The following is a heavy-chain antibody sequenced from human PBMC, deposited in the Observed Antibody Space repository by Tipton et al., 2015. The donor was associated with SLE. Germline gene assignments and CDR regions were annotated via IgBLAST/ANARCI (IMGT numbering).Heavy chain of an antibody. J-gene: IGHJ4*02. CDR1: GFIFNNYW. CDR2: SNSDGSTT. D-gene: IGHD2-2*01. V-gene: IGHV3-74*01. Sequence: GSLRLSCAASGFIFNNYWMNWVRQVPGKGLVWVSRSNSDGSTTDYGDSVKGRFTISRDSAKNMLYLQMNSLRAEDTAVYYCARDPGYQLLWSFDYWGQGTLVTVSS. CDR3: ARDPGYQLLWSFDY.